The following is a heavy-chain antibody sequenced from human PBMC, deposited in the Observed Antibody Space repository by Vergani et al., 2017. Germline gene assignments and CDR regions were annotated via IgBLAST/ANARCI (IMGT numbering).Heavy chain of an antibody. D-gene: IGHD7-27*01. V-gene: IGHV3-23*01. CDR3: ARDLVFHAGETGLGVDY. J-gene: IGHJ4*02. CDR2: ISGSGGST. CDR1: GFTFSSYA. Sequence: EVQLLESGGGLVQPGGSLRLSCAASGFTFSSYAMSWVRQAPGKGLEWVSAISGSGGSTYYADSVKGRFTISRDNSKNTLYLQMNSLRAEDTAVYYCARDLVFHAGETGLGVDYWGQGTLVTVSS.